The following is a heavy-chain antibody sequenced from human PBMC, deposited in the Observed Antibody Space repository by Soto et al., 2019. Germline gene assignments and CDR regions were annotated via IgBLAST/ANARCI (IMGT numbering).Heavy chain of an antibody. CDR2: IRSKANSYAT. CDR3: AKHYNSGWYHSAAFDY. V-gene: IGHV3-73*01. D-gene: IGHD6-19*01. CDR1: GFTFSGSA. Sequence: GGSLRLSCAASGFTFSGSAMLWVRQASGKGLEWVGRIRSKANSYATEYPASVKGRFTISRDDSKNTAYLQMNSLKAEDTAVYYCAKHYNSGWYHSAAFDYWGQGTLVTVSS. J-gene: IGHJ4*02.